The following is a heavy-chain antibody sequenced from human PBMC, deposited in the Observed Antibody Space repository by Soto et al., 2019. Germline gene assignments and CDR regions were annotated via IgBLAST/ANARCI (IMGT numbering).Heavy chain of an antibody. CDR1: GFTFDDYA. D-gene: IGHD5-12*01. V-gene: IGHV3-9*01. Sequence: PGGSLRLSCAASGFTFDDYAMHWVRQAPGKGLEWVSGISWNSGSIGYADSVKGRFTISRDNAKNSLYLQMNSLRAEDTALYYCAKALRESGYDSVDYWGQGTLVTVSS. CDR3: AKALRESGYDSVDY. J-gene: IGHJ4*02. CDR2: ISWNSGSI.